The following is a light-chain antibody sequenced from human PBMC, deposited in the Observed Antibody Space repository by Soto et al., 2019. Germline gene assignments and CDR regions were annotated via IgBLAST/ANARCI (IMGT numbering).Light chain of an antibody. CDR2: EVT. V-gene: IGLV2-8*01. CDR1: SSDVGAYKY. Sequence: QSALTQPPSASGSPGQSVTISCTGSSSDVGAYKYVSWYQQYPGKAPKLMIYEVTKRPSGVPDRFSGSKSGNTASLTVSCLQSEYEADYYCTSYVGNDIWVFGGGTKLTVL. J-gene: IGLJ3*02. CDR3: TSYVGNDIWV.